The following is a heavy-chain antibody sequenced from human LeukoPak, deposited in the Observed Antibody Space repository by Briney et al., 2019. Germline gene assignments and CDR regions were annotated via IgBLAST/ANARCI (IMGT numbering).Heavy chain of an antibody. CDR3: ARVRIVVVTAIDYYFDY. J-gene: IGHJ4*02. CDR1: GYTFTSYA. CDR2: INAGNGNT. V-gene: IGHV1-3*01. Sequence: ASVKVSCKASGYTFTSYAMHWVRQAPGQRLEWMGWINAGNGNTKYSQKFQGRVTITRDTSASTAYMELSSLRSEDTAVYYCARVRIVVVTAIDYYFDYWGQGTLVTVSS. D-gene: IGHD2-21*02.